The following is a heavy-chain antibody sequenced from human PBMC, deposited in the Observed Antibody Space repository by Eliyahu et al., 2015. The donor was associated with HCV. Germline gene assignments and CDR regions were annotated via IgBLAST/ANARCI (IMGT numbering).Heavy chain of an antibody. CDR1: GGSITTYY. J-gene: IGHJ5*02. D-gene: IGHD6-19*01. CDR2: IHYSGST. V-gene: IGHV4-59*01. CDR3: ASGGGGIAVTGTGGWFDP. Sequence: QVQLQESGPGLVKPSETLSLTCTXSGGSITTYYWSWIRQPPGKGLEWIGYIHYSGSTNYNPSLKSRVTLSVDTSKNQFSLNLTSVTAADTAMYYCASGGGGIAVTGTGGWFDPWGQGTLVTVFS.